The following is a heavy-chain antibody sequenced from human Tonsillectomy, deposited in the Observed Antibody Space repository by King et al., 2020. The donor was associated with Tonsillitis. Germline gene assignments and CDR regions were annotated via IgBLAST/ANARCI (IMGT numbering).Heavy chain of an antibody. Sequence: VQLQESGPGLVKPSETLSLTCTVSGDSISSYYWSWIRQPPGKGLEWIGNIYYTGSTNYNPSLKSRVTISVDTSKSEFSLKLSSVTAADTAGYYCARALSSSSHYNWFDPWGQGTLVTVSS. CDR2: IYYTGST. V-gene: IGHV4-59*08. D-gene: IGHD6-13*01. J-gene: IGHJ5*02. CDR1: GDSISSYY. CDR3: ARALSSSSHYNWFDP.